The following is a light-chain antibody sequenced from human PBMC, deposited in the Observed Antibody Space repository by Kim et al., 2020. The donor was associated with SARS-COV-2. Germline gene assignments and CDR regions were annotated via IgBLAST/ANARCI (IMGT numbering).Light chain of an antibody. Sequence: EIVFTQSPGTLSLSPGERATLSCRASQSVSSSYLAWYQQKPGQAPRLLIYGASSRATGIPDRFSGSGSGTDFTLTISRLEPEDFAVYYCQQYSSSPNTFGQGTKLEI. J-gene: IGKJ2*01. CDR3: QQYSSSPNT. V-gene: IGKV3-20*01. CDR2: GAS. CDR1: QSVSSSY.